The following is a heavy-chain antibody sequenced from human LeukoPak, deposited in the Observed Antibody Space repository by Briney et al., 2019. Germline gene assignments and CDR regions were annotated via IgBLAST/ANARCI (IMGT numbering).Heavy chain of an antibody. V-gene: IGHV4-4*07. CDR1: GGSISSYY. CDR3: AREWGGAYCGGDCSPDAFDI. J-gene: IGHJ3*02. Sequence: PSETLSLTCTVSGGSISSYYWSWIRQPAGKGLEWIGRIYTSGSTNYNPSLKSRVTMSVDTSKNQFSLKLSSVTAADTAVHYCAREWGGAYCGGDCSPDAFDIWGQGTMVTVSS. CDR2: IYTSGST. D-gene: IGHD2-21*01.